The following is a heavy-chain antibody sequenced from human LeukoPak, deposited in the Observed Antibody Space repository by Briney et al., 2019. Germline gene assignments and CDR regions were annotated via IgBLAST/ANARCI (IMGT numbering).Heavy chain of an antibody. CDR3: ATRPRLDTAMA. D-gene: IGHD5-18*01. CDR2: ISYDGSNK. Sequence: GGSLRLSCAASGFTFSSYGMHWVRQAPGKGLEWVAVISYDGSNKYYADSVKGRFTISRDNSKNTLYLQMNSLRAEDTAVYYCATRPRLDTAMAWGQGTLVTVSS. J-gene: IGHJ5*02. CDR1: GFTFSSYG. V-gene: IGHV3-30*03.